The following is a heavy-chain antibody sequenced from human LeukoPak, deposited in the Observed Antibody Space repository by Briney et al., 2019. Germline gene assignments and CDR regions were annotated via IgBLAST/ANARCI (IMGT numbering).Heavy chain of an antibody. V-gene: IGHV3-23*01. J-gene: IGHJ4*02. Sequence: GGSLRLSCAASGFTFSSYAMSWVRQAPGKGLEWVSAISGSGDSTYYADSVKGRFTISRDNSKNTLYLQMNSLRAEDTAVYYCAKGGGSGWYDPDYFDYWGQGTLVTVSS. CDR2: ISGSGDST. D-gene: IGHD6-19*01. CDR1: GFTFSSYA. CDR3: AKGGGSGWYDPDYFDY.